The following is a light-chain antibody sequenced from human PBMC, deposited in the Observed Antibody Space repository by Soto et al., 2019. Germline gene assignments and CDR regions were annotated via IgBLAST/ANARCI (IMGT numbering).Light chain of an antibody. CDR1: SSDVGAHNH. Sequence: QPVLTQPASVSGSPGQSITISCTGTSSDVGAHNHVSWYQHHPGKAPKLMIYDVNNRPSVVSNRFSGSKSGNTASLSISGLQAEDEADYYCISYRSGSTPVFGGGTKLTVL. V-gene: IGLV2-14*01. J-gene: IGLJ2*01. CDR2: DVN. CDR3: ISYRSGSTPV.